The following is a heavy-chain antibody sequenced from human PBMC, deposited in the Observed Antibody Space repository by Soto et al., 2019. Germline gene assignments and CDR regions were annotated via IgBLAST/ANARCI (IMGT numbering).Heavy chain of an antibody. D-gene: IGHD2-2*01. CDR3: AKDPDFVLVPVATTFDY. J-gene: IGHJ4*02. CDR2: IGGSGRDT. V-gene: IGHV3-23*01. CDR1: GFTFSSYA. Sequence: PGGSLRLSCAASGFTFSSYAMSWVRQAPAKGLEWVSGIGGSGRDTYYADSVKGRFTISRDNSKNTLYLQMNSLRAEDTAVYYCAKDPDFVLVPVATTFDYWGQGILVTVSS.